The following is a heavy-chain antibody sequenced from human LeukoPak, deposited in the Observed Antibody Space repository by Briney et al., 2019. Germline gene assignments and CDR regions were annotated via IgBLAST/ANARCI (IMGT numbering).Heavy chain of an antibody. Sequence: PGGSLRLSCAASGFTVSSNYMSWVRQAPGKGLEWVASINSDGSEGYYADVVKGRFTISRDNAKNSLYLQMNSLRAEDTAVYYCARGSNWFDPWGQGTLVTVSS. CDR3: ARGSNWFDP. J-gene: IGHJ5*02. V-gene: IGHV3-7*01. CDR2: INSDGSEG. CDR1: GFTVSSNY.